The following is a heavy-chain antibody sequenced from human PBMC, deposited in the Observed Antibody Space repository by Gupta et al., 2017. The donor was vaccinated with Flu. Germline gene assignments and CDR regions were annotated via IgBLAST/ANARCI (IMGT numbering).Heavy chain of an antibody. CDR3: AKGGRHNWNFDGDY. CDR1: GFIFSDYG. Sequence: QVPLVPSGGGVVLPGSSLRLSCAASGFIFSDYGMHWVRQVPGKGLEWMAVMSDDGSNQWYADSVRGRFTISRDNSENTLILQMNSLRRDDTAVYYCAKGGRHNWNFDGDYWGQGTLVTVSS. CDR2: MSDDGSNQ. V-gene: IGHV3-30*18. J-gene: IGHJ4*02. D-gene: IGHD1-7*01.